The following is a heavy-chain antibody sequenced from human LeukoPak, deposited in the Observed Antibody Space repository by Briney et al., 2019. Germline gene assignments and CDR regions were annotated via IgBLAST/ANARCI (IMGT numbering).Heavy chain of an antibody. CDR3: AKGGEAAALDY. J-gene: IGHJ4*02. Sequence: PSETLSLTCAVYGGSFSGYYWSWIRQPPGKGLEWIGEINHSGSTNYNPSLKSRVTISVDTSKNQFSLKLSSVTAADTAVYYCAKGGEAAALDYWGQGTLVIVSS. CDR2: INHSGST. CDR1: GGSFSGYY. V-gene: IGHV4-34*01. D-gene: IGHD6-13*01.